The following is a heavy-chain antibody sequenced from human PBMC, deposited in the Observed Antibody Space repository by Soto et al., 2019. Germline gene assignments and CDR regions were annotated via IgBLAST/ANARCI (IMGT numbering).Heavy chain of an antibody. CDR1: GGSFSGYY. V-gene: IGHV4-34*01. CDR3: ASPTVTTECAFDI. Sequence: TSETLSLTCAVYGGSFSGYYWSWIRQPPGKGLEWIGEINHSGSTNYNPSLKSRVTISVDTSKNQFSLKLSSVTAADTAVYYCASPTVTTECAFDIWGQGTMVTVSS. D-gene: IGHD4-17*01. J-gene: IGHJ3*02. CDR2: INHSGST.